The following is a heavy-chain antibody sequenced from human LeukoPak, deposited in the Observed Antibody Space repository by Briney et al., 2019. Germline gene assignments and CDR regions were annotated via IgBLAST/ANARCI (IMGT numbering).Heavy chain of an antibody. D-gene: IGHD2-15*01. CDR2: IYSGGST. J-gene: IGHJ6*02. V-gene: IGHV3-66*01. CDR3: ARARGYCSGGSCYSDYYYGMDV. CDR1: GFTVSSNY. Sequence: PGGSLRLSCAASGFTVSSNYMSWVRQAPGKGLEWVAVIYSGGSTYYADSVKGRFNISRDNSKNTLYLQMNSLRAEDTAVYYCARARGYCSGGSCYSDYYYGMDVWGQGTTVTVSS.